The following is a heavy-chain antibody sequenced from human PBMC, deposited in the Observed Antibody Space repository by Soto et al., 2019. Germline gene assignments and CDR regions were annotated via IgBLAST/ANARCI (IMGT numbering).Heavy chain of an antibody. CDR1: GGSMTSYY. CDR2: VYSSGGT. CDR3: ARGQRFSDWFDP. V-gene: IGHV4-4*07. Sequence: SETLSLTCTVSGGSMTSYYWTWIRQPAGKGLEWIGRVYSSGGTHYNPSLKSRVTISLDTSKNQFSLRLLSVTDADTAVYFCARGQRFSDWFDPWGHGTLVTVSS. D-gene: IGHD3-3*01. J-gene: IGHJ5*02.